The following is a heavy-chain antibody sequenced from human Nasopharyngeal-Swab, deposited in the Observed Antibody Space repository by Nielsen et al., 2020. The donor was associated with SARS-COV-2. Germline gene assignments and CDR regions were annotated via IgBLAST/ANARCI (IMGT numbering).Heavy chain of an antibody. D-gene: IGHD3-3*01. CDR2: SSSSSSYT. J-gene: IGHJ6*02. Sequence: GGSLRLSCAASGFTFSDYYMYWIRQAPGKGLEWVSYSSSSSSYTNYADYVQGRFTVSRDTAKNSLYLQMNSLRAEDTAVYYCARDPGITIFGVGYGMDVWGQGTTVTVSS. CDR3: ARDPGITIFGVGYGMDV. V-gene: IGHV3-11*06. CDR1: GFTFSDYY.